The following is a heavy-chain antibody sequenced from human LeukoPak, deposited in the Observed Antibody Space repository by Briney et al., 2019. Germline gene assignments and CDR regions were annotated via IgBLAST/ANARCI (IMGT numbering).Heavy chain of an antibody. D-gene: IGHD1-14*01. J-gene: IGHJ6*02. CDR1: GFTFSSYG. CDR3: ARDSARYHYYYGMDV. CDR2: IWYDGSNK. V-gene: IGHV3-33*08. Sequence: PGGSLRLSCAASGFTFSSYGMHWVRQAPGKGLEWVAVIWYDGSNKYYADSVKGRFTISRDNSKNTLYLQMNSLRAEDTAVYYCARDSARYHYYYGMDVWGQGTTVTVSS.